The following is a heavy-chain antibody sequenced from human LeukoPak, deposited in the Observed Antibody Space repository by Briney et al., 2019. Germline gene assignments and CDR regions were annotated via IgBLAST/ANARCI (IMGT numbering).Heavy chain of an antibody. CDR2: INHSGST. Sequence: SETLFLTCTVSGGSISSYYWSWIRQPPGKGLEWIGEINHSGSTNYNPSLKSRVTIPVDTSKNQFSLKLSSVTAADTAVYYCAREGEAVAGRTNYWGQGTLVTVSS. V-gene: IGHV4-34*01. CDR1: GGSISSYY. CDR3: AREGEAVAGRTNY. D-gene: IGHD6-19*01. J-gene: IGHJ4*02.